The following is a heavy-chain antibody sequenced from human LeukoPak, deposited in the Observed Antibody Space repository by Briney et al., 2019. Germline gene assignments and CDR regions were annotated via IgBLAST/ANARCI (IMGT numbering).Heavy chain of an antibody. CDR3: TRRSANLRLGELSFAY. CDR2: INWNGGST. V-gene: IGHV3-20*04. D-gene: IGHD3-16*02. J-gene: IGHJ4*02. CDR1: GFTFDDYG. Sequence: PGGSLRLSCAASGFTFDDYGRSWVRQAPGKGLEWVAGINWNGGSTGYADSVKGRFTIARANAKKSLYLQMNSLRAEDTALYYCTRRSANLRLGELSFAYWGQGTLVTVSS.